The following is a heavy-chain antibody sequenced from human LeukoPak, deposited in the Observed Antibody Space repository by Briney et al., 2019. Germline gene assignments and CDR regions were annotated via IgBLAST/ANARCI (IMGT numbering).Heavy chain of an antibody. Sequence: GGSLRLSCAASGFTFDDYAMHWVRQAPGKGLEWVSGISWNSGSIGYADSVKGRFTISRDNAKNSLYLQMNSLRAEDTALYYCATLAAAGTILDYWGQGTLITVSS. J-gene: IGHJ4*02. V-gene: IGHV3-9*01. CDR1: GFTFDDYA. D-gene: IGHD6-13*01. CDR2: ISWNSGSI. CDR3: ATLAAAGTILDY.